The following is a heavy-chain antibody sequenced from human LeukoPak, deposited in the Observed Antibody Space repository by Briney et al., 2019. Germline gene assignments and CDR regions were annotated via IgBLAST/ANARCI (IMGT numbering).Heavy chain of an antibody. Sequence: GGSLSLSCAASGFTVSSNYMSWVRQAPGKGLEWVSSISSSSSYIYYADSVKGRFTISRDNAKNSLYLQMNSLRAEDTAVYYCARGQTTVIPYYFDYWGQGTLVTVSS. CDR2: ISSSSSYI. J-gene: IGHJ4*02. D-gene: IGHD4-17*01. CDR1: GFTVSSNY. CDR3: ARGQTTVIPYYFDY. V-gene: IGHV3-21*01.